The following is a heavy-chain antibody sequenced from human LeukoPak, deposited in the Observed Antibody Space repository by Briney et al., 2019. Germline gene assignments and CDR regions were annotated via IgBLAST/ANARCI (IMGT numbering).Heavy chain of an antibody. CDR3: AKGAYSSSWYNPFDY. Sequence: GGSLRLSCAASGFTFTNYWMSWVRQAPGKGLEWVANIKQDGSDKYYVDSVKGRFTISRDNAKNSLYLQMHSLRAEDTAVYYCAKGAYSSSWYNPFDYWGQGTLVTVSS. V-gene: IGHV3-7*03. CDR1: GFTFTNYW. D-gene: IGHD6-13*01. CDR2: IKQDGSDK. J-gene: IGHJ4*02.